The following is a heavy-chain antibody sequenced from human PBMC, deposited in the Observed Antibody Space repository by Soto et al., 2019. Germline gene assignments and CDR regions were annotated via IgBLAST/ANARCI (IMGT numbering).Heavy chain of an antibody. CDR2: IIPIFGTA. CDR3: ARDRIVGATAQYYFDY. CDR1: GGTFSSYA. J-gene: IGHJ4*02. V-gene: IGHV1-69*01. Sequence: QVQLVQSGAEVKKPGSSVKVSCKASGGTFSSYAISWVRQAPGQGLEWMGGIIPIFGTANYAQKFQGRVTITADESTSTAYMELSSLRSDDTAVHYCARDRIVGATAQYYFDYWGQGTLVTVSS. D-gene: IGHD1-26*01.